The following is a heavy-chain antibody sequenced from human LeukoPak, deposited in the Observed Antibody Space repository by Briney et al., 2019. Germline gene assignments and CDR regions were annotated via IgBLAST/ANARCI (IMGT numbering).Heavy chain of an antibody. CDR1: GYTFTTYV. Sequence: GASVKVSCTASGYTFTTYVINWGRQATGQGREWMGGMNPNRGNIGYAQKFQGRVTITRNTSKSTAYMELSSLRSEDAAVYYCARGSHDSSGYYFDYWGQGTLVTVSS. V-gene: IGHV1-8*03. J-gene: IGHJ4*02. CDR3: ARGSHDSSGYYFDY. D-gene: IGHD3-22*01. CDR2: MNPNRGNI.